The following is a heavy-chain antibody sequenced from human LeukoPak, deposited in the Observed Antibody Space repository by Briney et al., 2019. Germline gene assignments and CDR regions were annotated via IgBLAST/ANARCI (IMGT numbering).Heavy chain of an antibody. CDR1: GGTFISYA. Sequence: GASVKVSCKASGGTFISYAISWVRQAPGQGLEWMGWISAYNGNTNYAQKLQGRVTMTTDTSTSTAYMELRSLRSDDTAVYYCAGPTAYYYDSSGYPFDYWGQGTLVTVSS. D-gene: IGHD3-22*01. CDR3: AGPTAYYYDSSGYPFDY. V-gene: IGHV1-18*01. CDR2: ISAYNGNT. J-gene: IGHJ4*02.